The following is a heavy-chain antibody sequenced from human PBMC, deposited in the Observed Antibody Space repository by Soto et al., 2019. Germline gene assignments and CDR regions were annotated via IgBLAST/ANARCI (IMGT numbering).Heavy chain of an antibody. CDR3: TRANWYSEY. D-gene: IGHD7-27*01. Sequence: QVQLQESGPGLVKPSETLSLTCTVSGGSINNHYWSWIRQPPGKGLEWLGYVYYNGITNYNPSLKSRVTISVDTSQNQLSLNRTSLTAADTAIYYCTRANWYSEYWGQGTLVTVSS. J-gene: IGHJ4*02. CDR1: GGSINNHY. V-gene: IGHV4-59*11. CDR2: VYYNGIT.